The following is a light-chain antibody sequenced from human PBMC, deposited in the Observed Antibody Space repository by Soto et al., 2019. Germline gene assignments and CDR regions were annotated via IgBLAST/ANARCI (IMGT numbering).Light chain of an antibody. J-gene: IGKJ2*01. Sequence: EIVLTHSPGTLSLSPGERATLSCRASQSLTSDYLARYQQKPGQAPRLLIYGASSRAAGIPDRFSGSGSGTDFTLTISRLEPEDFAVFYCQQYQTSPPSYTFGQGTKLEI. CDR2: GAS. V-gene: IGKV3-20*01. CDR3: QQYQTSPPSYT. CDR1: QSLTSDY.